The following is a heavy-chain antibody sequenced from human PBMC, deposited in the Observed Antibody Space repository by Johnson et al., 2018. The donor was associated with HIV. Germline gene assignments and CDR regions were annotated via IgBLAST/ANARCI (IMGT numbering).Heavy chain of an antibody. J-gene: IGHJ3*02. Sequence: VQLVESGGGVVRPGGSLRLSCAASGFTFDDYGMSWVRQAPGKGLEWVSGINWNGGSTGYADPVKGRFTISRDNAKNSLYLQMNSLRAEDTALYYCARKGERGIAVAEDAFDIWGQGTMVTVSS. CDR1: GFTFDDYG. CDR2: INWNGGST. V-gene: IGHV3-20*04. D-gene: IGHD6-19*01. CDR3: ARKGERGIAVAEDAFDI.